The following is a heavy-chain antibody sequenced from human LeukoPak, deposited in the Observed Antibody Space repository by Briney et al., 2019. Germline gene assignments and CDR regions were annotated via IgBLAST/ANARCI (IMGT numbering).Heavy chain of an antibody. Sequence: PGRSLRLSCAASGFTFSSYGMHWVRQAPGKGLEWVAVISYDGSNKYYADSVKGRFTISRDNSKNTLYLQMNSLRAEDTAVYYCARDGSRNKRDDAFDIWGQGTMVTVSS. CDR3: ARDGSRNKRDDAFDI. CDR2: ISYDGSNK. CDR1: GFTFSSYG. D-gene: IGHD1-26*01. V-gene: IGHV3-30*03. J-gene: IGHJ3*02.